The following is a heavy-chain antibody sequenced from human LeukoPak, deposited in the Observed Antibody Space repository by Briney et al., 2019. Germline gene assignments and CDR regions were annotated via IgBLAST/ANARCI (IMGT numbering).Heavy chain of an antibody. D-gene: IGHD3-22*01. CDR1: GGSISSGGYY. CDR2: IYYSGST. J-gene: IGHJ4*02. Sequence: SETLSLTCTVSGGSISSGGYYWSWIRQHPGKGLERIGYIYYSGSTYYNPSLKSRVTISVDTSKNQFSLKLSSVTAADTAVYYCARGETMIVAFDYWGQGTLVTVSS. CDR3: ARGETMIVAFDY. V-gene: IGHV4-31*03.